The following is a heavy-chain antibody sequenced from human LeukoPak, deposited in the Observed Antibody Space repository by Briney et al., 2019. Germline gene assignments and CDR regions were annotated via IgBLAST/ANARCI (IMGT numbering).Heavy chain of an antibody. V-gene: IGHV1-58*02. CDR2: IVVGSGNT. CDR1: GFTFTSSA. J-gene: IGHJ5*02. CDR3: AAVGCSSTSCSNWFDP. D-gene: IGHD2-2*01. Sequence: GTSVKVSCKASGFTFTSSAMQWVRQARGQRLEWIGWIVVGSGNTNYAQKFQERVTITGDMSTSTAYMELSSLRSEDTAVYYCAAVGCSSTSCSNWFDPWGQGTLVTVSS.